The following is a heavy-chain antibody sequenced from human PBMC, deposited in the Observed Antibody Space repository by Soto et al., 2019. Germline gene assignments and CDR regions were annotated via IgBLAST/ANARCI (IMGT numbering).Heavy chain of an antibody. CDR1: GGSISSSSYY. V-gene: IGHV4-39*01. Sequence: QLQLQESGPGLVKPSETLSLTCTVSGGSISSSSYYWGWIRQPPGKGLEWIGSIYYSGSTYYNPSLKSRVTISVDTSKNQFSLKLSSVTAADTAVYYCARHLESGYSYGYYFDYWGQGTLVTVSS. CDR3: ARHLESGYSYGYYFDY. J-gene: IGHJ4*02. CDR2: IYYSGST. D-gene: IGHD5-18*01.